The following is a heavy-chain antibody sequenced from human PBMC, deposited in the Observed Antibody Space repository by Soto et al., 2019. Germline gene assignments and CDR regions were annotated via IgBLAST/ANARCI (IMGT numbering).Heavy chain of an antibody. Sequence: SETLSLTCTVSGGSISSGDYYWSWIRQPPGKGLEWIGYIYYSGSTYYNPSLKSRVTISVDTSKNQFSLKLSSVTAADMAVYYCARTPDSSGLTMHWGQGTLVTVSS. CDR3: ARTPDSSGLTMH. CDR2: IYYSGST. J-gene: IGHJ4*02. CDR1: GGSISSGDYY. V-gene: IGHV4-30-4*01. D-gene: IGHD3-22*01.